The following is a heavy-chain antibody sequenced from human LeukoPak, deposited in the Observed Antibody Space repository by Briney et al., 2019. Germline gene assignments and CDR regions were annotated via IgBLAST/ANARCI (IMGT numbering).Heavy chain of an antibody. J-gene: IGHJ4*02. D-gene: IGHD2-2*01. CDR1: GYTFTDYY. CDR2: VDPEDGET. V-gene: IGHV1-69-2*01. Sequence: ASVKVSCKVSGYTFTDYYMHWVQQAPGKGLEWMGLVDPEDGETIYAEKFQGRVTVTADTSTDTAYMELSSLRSEDTAVYYCANSLPGLVAHFDYWGQGTLVTVSS. CDR3: ANSLPGLVAHFDY.